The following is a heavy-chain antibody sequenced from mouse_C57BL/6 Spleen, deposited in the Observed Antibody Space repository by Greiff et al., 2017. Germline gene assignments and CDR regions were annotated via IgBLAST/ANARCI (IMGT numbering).Heavy chain of an antibody. CDR2: IYPGDGDT. CDR1: GYAFSSYW. Sequence: VQLQQSGAELVKPGASVKISCKASGYAFSSYWMNWVKQRPGKGLEWIGQIYPGDGDTNYNGKFKGKATLTADKSSRTAYMQLSSLTSEDSAVYVCARGYYGLYYFDYWGQGTTLTVSS. CDR3: ARGYYGLYYFDY. V-gene: IGHV1-80*01. J-gene: IGHJ2*01. D-gene: IGHD2-1*01.